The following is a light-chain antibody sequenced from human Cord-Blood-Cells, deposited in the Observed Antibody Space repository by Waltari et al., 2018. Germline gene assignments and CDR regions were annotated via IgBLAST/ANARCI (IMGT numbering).Light chain of an antibody. CDR2: DAS. CDR3: QQRSNWPLT. J-gene: IGKJ4*01. V-gene: IGKV3-11*01. CDR1: YSVSSY. Sequence: EIVLTQSPATLSLSPGERATLSCRASYSVSSYLAWYQQTPGQAPRLLIYDASNRATGIPARFSGSGSGTDFTLTISSLEPEDFAVYYCQQRSNWPLTFGGGTKVEIK.